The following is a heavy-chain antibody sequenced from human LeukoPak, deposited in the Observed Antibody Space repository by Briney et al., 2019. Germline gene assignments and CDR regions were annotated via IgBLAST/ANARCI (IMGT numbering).Heavy chain of an antibody. J-gene: IGHJ4*02. CDR1: GYTFTSYA. CDR2: INTNTGNP. V-gene: IGHV7-4-1*02. D-gene: IGHD3-22*01. Sequence: ASVKVSCKASGYTFTSYAMNWVRQAPGQGLEWMGWINTNTGNPTYAQGFTGRFVFSLDTPVSTAYLQISSLKAEDTAVYYCARANYYDSSGYYGPSDYWGQGTLVTVSS. CDR3: ARANYYDSSGYYGPSDY.